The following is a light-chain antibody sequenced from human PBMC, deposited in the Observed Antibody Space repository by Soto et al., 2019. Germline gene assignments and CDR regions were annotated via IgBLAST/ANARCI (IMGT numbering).Light chain of an antibody. J-gene: IGLJ2*01. Sequence: QSALTQPASVSGSPGQSITISCTGTSSDVGRYNYVSWYQQHPGKAPKLIIYDVSNRPSGVSNRFSGSKSGNTASLTISGLQAEDEADYYCSSYTSSSAFVVFGGGTKLTVL. CDR1: SSDVGRYNY. V-gene: IGLV2-14*01. CDR3: SSYTSSSAFVV. CDR2: DVS.